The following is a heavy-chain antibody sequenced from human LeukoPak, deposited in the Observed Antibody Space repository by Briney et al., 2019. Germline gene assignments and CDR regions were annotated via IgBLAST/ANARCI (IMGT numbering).Heavy chain of an antibody. Sequence: PGRSLRLSCAASGFTFDDYAMHWVRQAPGKGLEWVSGITWNSGSVGYADSVKGRFTISRDNAKNSLYLQMNSLRAEDTALYYCAKDIGTSGSSLGYWGQGTLVTVSS. CDR1: GFTFDDYA. D-gene: IGHD3-10*01. CDR2: ITWNSGSV. V-gene: IGHV3-9*01. CDR3: AKDIGTSGSSLGY. J-gene: IGHJ4*02.